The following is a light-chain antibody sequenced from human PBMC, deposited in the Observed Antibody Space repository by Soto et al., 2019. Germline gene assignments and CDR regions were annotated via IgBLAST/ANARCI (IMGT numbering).Light chain of an antibody. J-gene: IGKJ2*01. Sequence: EMVLTQSPATLSSSPGERVTLSCRASQSVSTYLAWYQHKPGQAPRLLIYDASNRATGVPARFSGSGSGTDFTRTISSLDPEDFAVYYCHQRSKWPRTFGQGTKLEIK. V-gene: IGKV3-11*01. CDR3: HQRSKWPRT. CDR2: DAS. CDR1: QSVSTY.